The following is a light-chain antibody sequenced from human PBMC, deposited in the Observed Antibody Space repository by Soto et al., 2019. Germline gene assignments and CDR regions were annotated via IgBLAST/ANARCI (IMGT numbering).Light chain of an antibody. CDR2: ETS. J-gene: IGKJ2*01. V-gene: IGKV3-20*01. Sequence: EILLTQSPGTLSLSPVSRATLACRASQTVSNLYLVWYQHRPGQAPRLLIYETSIRASGIPDRFSGSGSGTYFTLTSSRLDPEDFAVYWCQQFGTSPYTFGQGTKVEIK. CDR3: QQFGTSPYT. CDR1: QTVSNLY.